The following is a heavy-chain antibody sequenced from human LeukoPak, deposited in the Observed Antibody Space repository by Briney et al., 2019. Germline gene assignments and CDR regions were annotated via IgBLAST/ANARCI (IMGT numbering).Heavy chain of an antibody. CDR2: IYYSGST. J-gene: IGHJ4*02. CDR1: GASISSGTFY. V-gene: IGHV4-30-4*08. D-gene: IGHD3-10*01. CDR3: ARVDGSGSYYGYRGVLDY. Sequence: SQTLSLTCTVSGASISSGTFYWPWIRQPPGKGLEWNGYIYYSGSTYFNPSLKSRVTISVDTSKNQFSLKLSSVTAADTAVYYCARVDGSGSYYGYRGVLDYWGQGTLVTVSS.